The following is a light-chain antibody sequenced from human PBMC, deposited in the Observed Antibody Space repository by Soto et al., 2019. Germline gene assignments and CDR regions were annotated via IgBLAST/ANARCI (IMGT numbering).Light chain of an antibody. CDR1: QSVSSY. CDR2: DVS. J-gene: IGKJ5*01. Sequence: TVLAQSPATLSLSPGERATLSCRASQSVSSYLAWYQQKPGQAPRLLIYDVSSRATGIPARFSGSGSGTDFTLTISSLEPEDFAVYYCQQHTNWPPTITFGQGTRLEIK. CDR3: QQHTNWPPTIT. V-gene: IGKV3-11*01.